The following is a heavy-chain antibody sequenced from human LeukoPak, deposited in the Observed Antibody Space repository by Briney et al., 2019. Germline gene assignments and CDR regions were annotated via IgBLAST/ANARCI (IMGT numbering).Heavy chain of an antibody. CDR3: AKEKNSGYYYHFDY. V-gene: IGHV3-23*01. CDR2: VSGGGGST. D-gene: IGHD3-22*01. Sequence: GGSLRLSCAASGFTFDDYGMSWVRQAPGKGLEWVSAVSGGGGSTYYADSVKGRFTISRDNSKSTVYLQMNSLRAEDTAVYYCAKEKNSGYYYHFDYWGQGTLVTVSS. J-gene: IGHJ4*02. CDR1: GFTFDDYG.